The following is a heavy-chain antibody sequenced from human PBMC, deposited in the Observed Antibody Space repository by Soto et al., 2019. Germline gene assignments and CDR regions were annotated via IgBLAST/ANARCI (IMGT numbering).Heavy chain of an antibody. CDR3: XXXXXXSGALDY. Sequence: EVQLLESGGLAVQPGGSLRLSCAASGFTFGDYTMXXXXQPPGKALEWVSLIGWDGSVALYRDSVKGRFTISRDNXXXXXXXXXXXXXXXXXXXXXXXXXXXXSGALDYWGQGTLVTVSS. D-gene: IGHD5-12*01. J-gene: IGHJ4*02. CDR2: IGWDGSVA. V-gene: IGHV3-43*01. CDR1: GFTFGDYT.